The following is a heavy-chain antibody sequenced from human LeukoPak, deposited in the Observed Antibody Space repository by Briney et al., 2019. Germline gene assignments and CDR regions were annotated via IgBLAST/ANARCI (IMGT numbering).Heavy chain of an antibody. CDR3: ARGKTFRFDY. J-gene: IGHJ4*02. Sequence: GRSLRLSCEASGFTFSSYAMHWVRQAPGKGLEWVAVISYDGSNKYYADSVKGRFTISRDNSKNTLYLQMNSLRAEDTAVYYCARGKTFRFDYWGQGTLVTVSS. CDR2: ISYDGSNK. D-gene: IGHD2-21*01. CDR1: GFTFSSYA. V-gene: IGHV3-30-3*01.